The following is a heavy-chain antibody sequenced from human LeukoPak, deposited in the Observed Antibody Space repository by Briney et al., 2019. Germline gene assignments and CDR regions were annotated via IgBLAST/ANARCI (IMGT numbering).Heavy chain of an antibody. J-gene: IGHJ4*02. V-gene: IGHV3-7*01. CDR2: LNQEGSAK. CDR3: SRDPFVS. CDR1: GFTFSDFC. Sequence: GGSLRLSCTASGFTFSDFCMSWVRQAPGEGVEWVATLNQEGSAKFYVASAKGRFTISRDSAKTALYLQMDRLRDEDTAVYYCSRDPFVSCGQGTLGTVSS.